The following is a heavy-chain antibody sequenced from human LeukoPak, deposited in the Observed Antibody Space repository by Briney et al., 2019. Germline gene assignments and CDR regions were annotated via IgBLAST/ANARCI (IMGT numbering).Heavy chain of an antibody. Sequence: GRSLRLSCAASGFTFSSYAMHWVRQAPGKGLEWVAVISYDGSPQNYADSVKGRFTISRDNHKNTVYLQMNSLRTEDTAVYYCAKDRSGYLSYFESWGQGTLVSVSS. CDR2: ISYDGSPQ. V-gene: IGHV3-30*04. CDR1: GFTFSSYA. J-gene: IGHJ4*02. D-gene: IGHD3-22*01. CDR3: AKDRSGYLSYFES.